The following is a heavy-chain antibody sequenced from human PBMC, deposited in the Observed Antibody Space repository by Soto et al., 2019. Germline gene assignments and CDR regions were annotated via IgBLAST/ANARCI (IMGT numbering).Heavy chain of an antibody. CDR2: IYYSGST. Sequence: QVQLQESGPGLVKPSQTLSLTCTVSGGSISSGGYYWSWIRQHPGKGLEWIGYIYYSGSTYYNPSLKRRVTISVDTSKNPFSRKLSSVTAADTTVYYCATLLWFGEYRAFDIWGQGTMVTVSS. J-gene: IGHJ3*02. V-gene: IGHV4-31*03. CDR3: ATLLWFGEYRAFDI. D-gene: IGHD3-10*01. CDR1: GGSISSGGYY.